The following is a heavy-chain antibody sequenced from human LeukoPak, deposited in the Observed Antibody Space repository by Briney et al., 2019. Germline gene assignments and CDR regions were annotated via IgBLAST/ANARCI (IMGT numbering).Heavy chain of an antibody. Sequence: GGSLRLSCAASGFTFDDYAMHWVRQAPGKGLEWVSLISWDGGSTYYADSVKGRFTISRDNSKNSLYLQMNSLRTEDTALYYCAKDVAAAIGPGGVLDYWGQGTLVTASS. D-gene: IGHD6-25*01. J-gene: IGHJ4*02. CDR2: ISWDGGST. V-gene: IGHV3-43D*03. CDR1: GFTFDDYA. CDR3: AKDVAAAIGPGGVLDY.